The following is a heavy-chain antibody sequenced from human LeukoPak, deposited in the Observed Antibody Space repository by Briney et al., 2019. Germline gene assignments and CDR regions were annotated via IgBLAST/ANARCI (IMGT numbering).Heavy chain of an antibody. J-gene: IGHJ4*02. CDR3: ARGGYSGSYYRFS. V-gene: IGHV3-74*01. CDR2: ISKDGSDT. Sequence: PGPSLRLSCAASGFRFSDYWMHSVRQAPGNGPEWLSRISKDGSDTVYADSAKGRFTASRDNAKNTVYLQVTNLRPEDTAVYFCARGGYSGSYYRFSWGQGTLVTVAS. CDR1: GFRFSDYW. D-gene: IGHD6-6*01.